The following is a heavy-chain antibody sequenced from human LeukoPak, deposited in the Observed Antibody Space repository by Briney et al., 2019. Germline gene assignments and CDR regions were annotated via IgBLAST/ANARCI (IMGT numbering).Heavy chain of an antibody. J-gene: IGHJ4*02. D-gene: IGHD5-18*01. V-gene: IGHV1-8*01. CDR3: ARALRDTARIIDY. CDR2: MNPNSGNT. Sequence: ASVKVSCKASGYTFTSYDINWVRQATGQGLEWMGWMNPNSGNTGYAQKFQGRVTMTRNTSIRTAYMELSSLRSEDAAVYYCARALRDTARIIDYWGQGTLVTVSS. CDR1: GYTFTSYD.